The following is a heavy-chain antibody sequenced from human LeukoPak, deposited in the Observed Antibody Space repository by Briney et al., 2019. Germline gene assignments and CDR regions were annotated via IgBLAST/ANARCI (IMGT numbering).Heavy chain of an antibody. D-gene: IGHD5-12*01. V-gene: IGHV4-4*07. CDR1: GGSISSCY. J-gene: IGHJ6*03. CDR3: ARDRSGYDPQSNYYYYYMDV. CDR2: IYTSGST. Sequence: SETLSLTCTVSGGSISSCYWSWIRQPAGKGLEWIGRIYTSGSTNYNPSLKSRVTMSVDTSKNQFSLKLSSVTAADTAVYYCARDRSGYDPQSNYYYYYMDVWGKGTTVTVSS.